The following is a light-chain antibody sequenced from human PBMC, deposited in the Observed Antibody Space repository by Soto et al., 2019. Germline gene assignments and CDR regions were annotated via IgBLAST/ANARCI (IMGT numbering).Light chain of an antibody. CDR3: SSYAGSTLYV. V-gene: IGLV2-8*01. CDR2: EVS. CDR1: SSDVGGYNY. J-gene: IGLJ1*01. Sequence: QSALTQPPSASGSPGQSVTISCTRTSSDVGGYNYVSWYQQHPGKAPKLMIYEVSKRPSGVPDRFSGSKSGNTASLTVSGLQAEDEADYYGSSYAGSTLYVFGTGTKVTVL.